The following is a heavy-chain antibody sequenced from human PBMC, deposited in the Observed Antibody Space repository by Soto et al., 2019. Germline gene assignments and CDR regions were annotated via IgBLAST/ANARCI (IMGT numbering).Heavy chain of an antibody. CDR2: LFGDGSQL. J-gene: IGHJ4*02. D-gene: IGHD1-1*01. CDR3: EKDLRPDARYDFDN. V-gene: IGHV3-23*01. Sequence: GSLRLSCVGSGVHFRIYAMNWLRHAPGKGLEWVAVLFGDGSQLGYADSVRGRFTISRDNSKNPLYLYMDSLRADDTAVYYCEKDLRPDARYDFDNWGQGTLVTVSS. CDR1: GVHFRIYA.